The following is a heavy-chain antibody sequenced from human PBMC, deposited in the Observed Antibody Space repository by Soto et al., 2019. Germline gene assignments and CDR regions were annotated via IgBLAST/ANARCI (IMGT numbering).Heavy chain of an antibody. D-gene: IGHD1-26*01. CDR2: ISISSSYI. Sequence: GGSLRLSCAASGFTFSSYSMNWVRQAPGKGLEWVSSISISSSYIYYADSVKGRFTISRDNAKNSLYLQMNSLRAEDTAVYYCARALSGSYDDAFDIWGQGTMVTVSS. CDR3: ARALSGSYDDAFDI. J-gene: IGHJ3*02. CDR1: GFTFSSYS. V-gene: IGHV3-21*01.